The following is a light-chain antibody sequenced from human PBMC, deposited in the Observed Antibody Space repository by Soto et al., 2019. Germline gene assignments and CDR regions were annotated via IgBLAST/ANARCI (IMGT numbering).Light chain of an antibody. CDR2: DAS. CDR1: QSVSSN. Sequence: EIVMTQSPATLSVSPGERATLSCTASQSVSSNLAWYQQKPGQAPRLHIYDASTMATGIPARFSGSGSGTEFTLTISSLQSEDFAVYYCQQYNNWPRTFGQGTKVEIK. CDR3: QQYNNWPRT. V-gene: IGKV3-15*01. J-gene: IGKJ1*01.